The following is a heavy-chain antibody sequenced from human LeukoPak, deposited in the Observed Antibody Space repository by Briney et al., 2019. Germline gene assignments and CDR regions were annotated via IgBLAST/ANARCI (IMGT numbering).Heavy chain of an antibody. V-gene: IGHV3-23*01. CDR2: ISGSGGST. CDR1: GFTFSSHA. CDR3: GCAVTTDPLFDY. J-gene: IGHJ4*02. Sequence: GGSLRLSCAASGFTFSSHAMSWVRQAPGKGLEWVSAISGSGGSTYYADSVKGRFTISRDNSKNTLYLQMNSLRAEDTAVYYCGCAVTTDPLFDYWGQGTLVTVSS. D-gene: IGHD4-11*01.